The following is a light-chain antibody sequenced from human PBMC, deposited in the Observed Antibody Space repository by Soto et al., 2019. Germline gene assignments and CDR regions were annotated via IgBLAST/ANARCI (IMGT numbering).Light chain of an antibody. V-gene: IGKV1-39*01. CDR1: QSISSY. CDR3: QQSDSTPRA. J-gene: IGKJ3*01. Sequence: DIQMTQSPSSLSASVGDRVTITCRASQSISSYLNWYQQKPGKAPKLLIYAASSLQSGVPSMFSGSGTGTDFNLTISSLQPEDFATYYFQQSDSTPRAFGPGTKVDI. CDR2: AAS.